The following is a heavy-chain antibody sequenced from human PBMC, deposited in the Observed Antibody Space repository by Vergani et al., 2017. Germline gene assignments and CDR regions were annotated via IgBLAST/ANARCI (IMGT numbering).Heavy chain of an antibody. Sequence: QVQLQESGPGLVRPSETLSLTCTVSGGSLSGYYWNWIRQTPGEGLEWIGYIYYSGSTYYNPSLKSRVTISVDTSKNQFSLKLSSVTAADTAVYYCARAGYHNKGAAFDIWGQGTMVTVSS. CDR2: IYYSGST. J-gene: IGHJ3*02. CDR3: ARAGYHNKGAAFDI. CDR1: GGSLSGYY. V-gene: IGHV4-59*08. D-gene: IGHD1-26*01.